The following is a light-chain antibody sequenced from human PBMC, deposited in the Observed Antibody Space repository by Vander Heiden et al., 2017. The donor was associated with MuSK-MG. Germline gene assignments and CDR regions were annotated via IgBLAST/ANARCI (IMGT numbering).Light chain of an antibody. V-gene: IGLV2-23*01. CDR1: SSNVETYNL. J-gene: IGLJ1*01. Sequence: SALPHPPSVSGPPGQPITISCTGTSSNVETYNLVPWYQQHPGKAPKLIIYEGTKRPSGVSNRFSGSKSGNTASLTISGLQADDEADYYCCSYAGSSTYVFETGTKVTVL. CDR2: EGT. CDR3: CSYAGSSTYV.